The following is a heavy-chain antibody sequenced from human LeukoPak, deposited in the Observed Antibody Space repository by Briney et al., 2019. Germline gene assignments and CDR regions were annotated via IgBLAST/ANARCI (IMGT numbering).Heavy chain of an antibody. J-gene: IGHJ4*02. Sequence: ASVKVSCKASGYTFTGYYMHWVRQAPGQGLEWMGWINPNSGGTNYAQKFQGRVTMTRDTSISTAYLELSRLRSDDTAVYYCARDRSPDSSGWYRPFYYFDYWGQGTLVTVSS. CDR3: ARDRSPDSSGWYRPFYYFDY. D-gene: IGHD6-19*01. V-gene: IGHV1-2*02. CDR1: GYTFTGYY. CDR2: INPNSGGT.